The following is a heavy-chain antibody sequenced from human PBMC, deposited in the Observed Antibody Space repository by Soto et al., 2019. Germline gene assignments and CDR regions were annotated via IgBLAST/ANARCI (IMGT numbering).Heavy chain of an antibody. CDR3: ERHLHGSGNYHNHY. Sequence: ASVKVSCKASGYPFSSIGISWVRQAPGQGLEWMGWISPYNRNTYYAQRLQGRVTMKTDTSKSTAYMELRSLTSDDTAVYFCERHLHGSGNYHNHYWCQGTLVTVSS. CDR1: GYPFSSIG. D-gene: IGHD3-10*01. J-gene: IGHJ4*02. CDR2: ISPYNRNT. V-gene: IGHV1-18*01.